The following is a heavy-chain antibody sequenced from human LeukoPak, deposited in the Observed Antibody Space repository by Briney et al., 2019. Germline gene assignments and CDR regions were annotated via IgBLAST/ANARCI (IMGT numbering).Heavy chain of an antibody. CDR1: GYTFTSYD. J-gene: IGHJ5*02. CDR2: MKPNSGNT. CDR3: AAVVPAASWWFDP. D-gene: IGHD2-2*01. V-gene: IGHV1-8*01. Sequence: ASVTVSCKASGYTFTSYDINWVRQATGQGLEWVGWMKPNSGNTGYAQKFQGRVTMTEDTSTDTAYMELSSLRSEDTAVYYCAAVVPAASWWFDPWGQGTLVTVSS.